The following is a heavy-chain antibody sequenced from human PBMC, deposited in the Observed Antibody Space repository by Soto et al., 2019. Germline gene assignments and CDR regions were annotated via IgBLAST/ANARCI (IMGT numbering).Heavy chain of an antibody. V-gene: IGHV4-59*01. Sequence: SETLSLTCTVSGNSITSYYWSWIRQPPGKGLEWIGYIYHAGSTNYNPSLKSRVTVSEDTSKNQLSLKLTSVTAADTAVYYCARVLGGDPFYGMDVWGQGTTVTVSS. J-gene: IGHJ6*02. CDR3: ARVLGGDPFYGMDV. D-gene: IGHD2-21*02. CDR1: GNSITSYY. CDR2: IYHAGST.